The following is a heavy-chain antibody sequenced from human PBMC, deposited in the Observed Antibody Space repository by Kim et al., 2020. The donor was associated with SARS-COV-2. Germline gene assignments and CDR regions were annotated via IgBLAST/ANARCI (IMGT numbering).Heavy chain of an antibody. CDR2: ISGSGGST. CDR3: AKLAGDYWYFDL. J-gene: IGHJ2*01. Sequence: GGSLRLSCAASGFTFSSYAMSWVRQAPGKGLEWVSGISGSGGSTYYADSVKGRFTISRDNSKNTLYLQMNTLRAEDTAVYYCAKLAGDYWYFDLWGRGTLVTVSS. D-gene: IGHD3-10*01. CDR1: GFTFSSYA. V-gene: IGHV3-23*01.